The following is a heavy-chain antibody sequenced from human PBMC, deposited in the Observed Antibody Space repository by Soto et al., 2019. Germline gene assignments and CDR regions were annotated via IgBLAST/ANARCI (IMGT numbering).Heavy chain of an antibody. CDR2: ISAYNGNT. Sequence: ASVKVSCKTSGYTFTSYDINWVRQATGQGLEWMGWISAYNGNTNYAQKLQGRVTMTTDTSTSTAYMELRSLRSDDTAVYYCARARYNWSYGAFDIWGQGTMVTVSS. D-gene: IGHD1-7*01. CDR1: GYTFTSYD. J-gene: IGHJ3*02. CDR3: ARARYNWSYGAFDI. V-gene: IGHV1-18*01.